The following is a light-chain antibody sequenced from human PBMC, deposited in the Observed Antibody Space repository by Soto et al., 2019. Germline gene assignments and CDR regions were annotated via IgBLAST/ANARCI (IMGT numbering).Light chain of an antibody. Sequence: IVLTHSPAILSVSPWERSTLSGGSSQSVSRNYLAWYQQKGGQAPRLLIYGASTRATDIPDRFSGSGSGTDFSLIIDRLDPEDFAVYYCQQYGSSPWTFGQGTKVDNK. CDR3: QQYGSSPWT. CDR1: QSVSRNY. CDR2: GAS. J-gene: IGKJ1*01. V-gene: IGKV3-20*01.